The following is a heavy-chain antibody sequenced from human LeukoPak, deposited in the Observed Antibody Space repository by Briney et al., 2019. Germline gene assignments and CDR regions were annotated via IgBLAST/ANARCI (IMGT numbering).Heavy chain of an antibody. D-gene: IGHD2-2*01. V-gene: IGHV1-69*13. CDR3: ARSWHCSSTSCYSDWFDP. J-gene: IGHJ5*02. CDR2: IIPIFGTA. Sequence: SVKVSCKASGGTFSSYAISWVRQAPGQGLEWMGGIIPIFGTANYAQKFQGRVTIIADESTSTAYMELSSLRSEDTAVYYCARSWHCSSTSCYSDWFDPWGQGTLVTVSS. CDR1: GGTFSSYA.